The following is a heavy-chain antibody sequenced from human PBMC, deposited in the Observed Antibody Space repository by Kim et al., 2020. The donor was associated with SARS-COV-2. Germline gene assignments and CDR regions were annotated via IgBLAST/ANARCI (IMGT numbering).Heavy chain of an antibody. CDR1: GFTFSNAW. CDR2: IKSKTDGGTT. J-gene: IGHJ6*02. V-gene: IGHV3-15*01. D-gene: IGHD6-13*01. CDR3: TTDFRQVGSWPTYYYYGMDV. Sequence: GGSLRLSCAASGFTFSNAWMSWVRQAPGKGLEWVGRIKSKTDGGTTDYAAPVKGRFTISRDDSKNTLYLQMNSLKTEDTAVYYCTTDFRQVGSWPTYYYYGMDVWGQGTTVTVSS.